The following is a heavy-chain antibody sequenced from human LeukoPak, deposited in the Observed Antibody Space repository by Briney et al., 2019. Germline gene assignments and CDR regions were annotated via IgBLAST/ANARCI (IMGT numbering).Heavy chain of an antibody. CDR1: GFTFSSYS. J-gene: IGHJ5*02. V-gene: IGHV3-48*04. D-gene: IGHD2-15*01. CDR2: ISSSSSTM. Sequence: PGGSLRLSCAASGFTFSSYSMNWVRQAPRKGLEWISYISSSSSTMFYADSVKGRFTISRDNAKNSLYLQMNSLRAEDTAVYYCASAEVASYPFDPWGQGTLVTVSS. CDR3: ASAEVASYPFDP.